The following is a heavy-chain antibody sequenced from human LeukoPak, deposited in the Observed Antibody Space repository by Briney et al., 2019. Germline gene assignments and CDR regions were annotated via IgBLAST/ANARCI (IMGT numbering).Heavy chain of an antibody. CDR3: ARDILGSCSGVSCRGSDS. CDR1: GFTFSRYW. V-gene: IGHV3-7*01. CDR2: IKQDGSEK. Sequence: PGGSLRLSCAASGFTFSRYWMTWVRQAPGKGLEWVANIKQDGSEKYYVDSVKGRFTISRENAKNSLYLQMNSLRAEDTAVYYCARDILGSCSGVSCRGSDSWGQGTLVTVSS. D-gene: IGHD2-15*01. J-gene: IGHJ4*02.